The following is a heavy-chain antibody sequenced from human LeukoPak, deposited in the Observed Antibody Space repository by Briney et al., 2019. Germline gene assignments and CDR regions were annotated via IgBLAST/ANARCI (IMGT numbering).Heavy chain of an antibody. CDR3: TRGGYSTSWYWIY. CDR1: GFTFSDNL. V-gene: IGHV3-7*03. Sequence: GGSLRLSCAVSGFTFSDNLMTWVRQAPGKGLEWVATIKQDGSEKYYVDSVRGRFTISRVNAENSLYLQKNSLRAEDTAVYHCTRGGYSTSWYWIYWGQGTLVTVSS. CDR2: IKQDGSEK. J-gene: IGHJ4*02. D-gene: IGHD2-2*01.